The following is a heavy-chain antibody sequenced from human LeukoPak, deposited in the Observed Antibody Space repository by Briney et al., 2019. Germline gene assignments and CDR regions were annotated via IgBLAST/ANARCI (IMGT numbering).Heavy chain of an antibody. CDR2: ISGSDGST. V-gene: IGHV3-23*01. D-gene: IGHD4-23*01. Sequence: GGSLRLSCAASGFTFSSYAMSWVRQAPGKGLEWVSGISGSDGSTNYARSVKGRFTVSRDNSKNTLYLQMNSLRVDDTAVYYCAKSLDYGGNRARLDFWGQGTLVTVSS. J-gene: IGHJ4*02. CDR1: GFTFSSYA. CDR3: AKSLDYGGNRARLDF.